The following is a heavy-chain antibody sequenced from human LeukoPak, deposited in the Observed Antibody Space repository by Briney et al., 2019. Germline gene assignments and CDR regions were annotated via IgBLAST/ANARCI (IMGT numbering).Heavy chain of an antibody. J-gene: IGHJ4*02. CDR1: GDSVSSNTGV. Sequence: SQTLSLTCAFSGDSVSSNTGVWTWIRQSPSRGFEWLGRTFYRSKWYNHYAVSVKSRITINPDTSKNQFSLQLNSVTPEATAVHYCAREAAAGWVDYWGQGTLVTVSS. D-gene: IGHD6-13*01. CDR3: AREAAAGWVDY. V-gene: IGHV6-1*01. CDR2: TFYRSKWYN.